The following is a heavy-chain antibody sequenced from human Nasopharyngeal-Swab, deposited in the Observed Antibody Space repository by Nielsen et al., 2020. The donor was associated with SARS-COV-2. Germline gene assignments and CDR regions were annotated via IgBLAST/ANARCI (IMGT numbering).Heavy chain of an antibody. CDR1: GYTFTGHY. V-gene: IGHV1-2*02. D-gene: IGHD7-27*01. CDR2: INPKSGVT. Sequence: ASVKVSCKASGYTFTGHYIHWVRQAPGQGLEWMGWINPKSGVTSYAQKFQGRVTMTWDTSTSTAYMELSRLRSDDTAVYYCARDATGDEYFDYWGQGTLVTVSS. J-gene: IGHJ4*02. CDR3: ARDATGDEYFDY.